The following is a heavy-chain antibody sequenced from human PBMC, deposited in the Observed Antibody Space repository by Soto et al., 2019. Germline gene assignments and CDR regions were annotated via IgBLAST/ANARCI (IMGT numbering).Heavy chain of an antibody. D-gene: IGHD3-10*01. CDR1: GGSISSGGYY. Sequence: QVQLQESGPGLVKPSQTLSLTCTVSGGSISSGGYYWSWIRQHPGKGLEWIGYIYYSGSTYYNPSLKSRVTISVDTAKNQFSLKLSSVTAADTAVYYCARYSYGSGSYYITGFDYWGQGTLVTVSS. CDR3: ARYSYGSGSYYITGFDY. V-gene: IGHV4-31*03. CDR2: IYYSGST. J-gene: IGHJ4*02.